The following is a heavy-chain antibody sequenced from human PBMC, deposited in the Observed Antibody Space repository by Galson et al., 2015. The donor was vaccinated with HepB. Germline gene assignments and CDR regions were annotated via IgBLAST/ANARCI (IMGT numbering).Heavy chain of an antibody. CDR2: ISGSGGST. J-gene: IGHJ4*02. Sequence: SLRLSCAASGSTFSSYAMSWVRQAPGQGLEWVSAISGSGGSTCCADSVKGRFTISRDNSKNTLYLQMNSLRAGDTAVYYCAKVSCGGDCYSNFDYWGQGTLVAVSS. CDR1: GSTFSSYA. CDR3: AKVSCGGDCYSNFDY. D-gene: IGHD2-21*01. V-gene: IGHV3-23*01.